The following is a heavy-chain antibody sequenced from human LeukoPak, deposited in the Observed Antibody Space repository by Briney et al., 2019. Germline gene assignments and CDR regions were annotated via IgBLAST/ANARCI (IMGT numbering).Heavy chain of an antibody. CDR1: GFTFSNYD. Sequence: AGGSLRLSCAAFGFTFSNYDMHWVRQATGKGLEWVSAIGTAGDTSYPGSVKGRFTISRENAKNSLYLQMNSLRAGDTAVYYCVRGYGSFWYFDLWGRGTLVTVSS. V-gene: IGHV3-13*01. J-gene: IGHJ2*01. CDR2: IGTAGDT. D-gene: IGHD3-9*01. CDR3: VRGYGSFWYFDL.